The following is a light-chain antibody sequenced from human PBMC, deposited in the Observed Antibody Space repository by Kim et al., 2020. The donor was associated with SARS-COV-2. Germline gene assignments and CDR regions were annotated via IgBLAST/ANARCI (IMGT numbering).Light chain of an antibody. V-gene: IGKV1-12*01. CDR2: AAS. J-gene: IGKJ4*01. CDR1: QAISSW. CDR3: QPASSFPLT. Sequence: SSVGDRVTITCRASQAISSWLAWYQQKPGKAPTLLIYAASSLQSGVPSRFSGSGSETNFPLTISSLQPEDFATYYCQPASSFPLTFGGGTKVDIK.